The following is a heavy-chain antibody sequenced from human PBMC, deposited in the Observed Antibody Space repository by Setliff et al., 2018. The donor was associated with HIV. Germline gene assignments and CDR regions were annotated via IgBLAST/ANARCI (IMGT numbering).Heavy chain of an antibody. D-gene: IGHD3-10*01. CDR1: GGSFSDYY. Sequence: LSLTCEALGGSFSDYYYTWIRQSPGKGLEWIGNIYHTGSTYYNPSLNSRVTISVDASKNKVSLKLSSVTAADTAVYYCARGAELLWFGELHNIPYFDYWGQGTLVTVSS. CDR2: IYHTGST. J-gene: IGHJ4*02. V-gene: IGHV4-34*01. CDR3: ARGAELLWFGELHNIPYFDY.